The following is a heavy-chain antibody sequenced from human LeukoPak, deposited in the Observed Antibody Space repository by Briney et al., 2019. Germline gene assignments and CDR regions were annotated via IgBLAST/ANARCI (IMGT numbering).Heavy chain of an antibody. Sequence: SETLSLTCTVSGGSISSYYWSWTRQPPGKGLEWIGYIYYSGSTNYNPSLKSRVTISVDTSKNQFSLKLSSVTAADTAVYYCARAYSSGWSIDYWGQGTLVTVSS. V-gene: IGHV4-59*01. J-gene: IGHJ4*02. CDR1: GGSISSYY. CDR3: ARAYSSGWSIDY. CDR2: IYYSGST. D-gene: IGHD6-19*01.